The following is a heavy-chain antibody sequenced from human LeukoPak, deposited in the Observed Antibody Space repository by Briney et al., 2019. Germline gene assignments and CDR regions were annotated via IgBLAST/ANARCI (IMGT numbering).Heavy chain of an antibody. D-gene: IGHD3-16*02. CDR3: ARVGGRYSPLGY. V-gene: IGHV3-21*01. Sequence: GGSLRLSCAASGFTFSSYSMNWVRQAPGKGLEWVSSISSGSDYIFYADSVKGRFTISRDNDKNSLFLQMTSLRAEDTAVYYCARVGGRYSPLGYWGQGTLVTVSS. J-gene: IGHJ4*02. CDR2: ISSGSDYI. CDR1: GFTFSSYS.